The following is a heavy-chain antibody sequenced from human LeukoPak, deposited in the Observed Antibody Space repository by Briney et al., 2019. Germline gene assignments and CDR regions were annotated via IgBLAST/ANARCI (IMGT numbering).Heavy chain of an antibody. CDR1: GFTLSSYA. D-gene: IGHD7-27*01. CDR3: ANLGTGSDY. J-gene: IGHJ4*02. CDR2: ISGSGNNT. V-gene: IGHV3-23*01. Sequence: PGGSLRLSCAASGFTLSSYAMSWVRQAPGKGLEWVSTISGSGNNTFYADSVKGRFTISRDNSRNTVSLQMNCLRAEDTAIYFCANLGTGSDYWGQGTLVTVSS.